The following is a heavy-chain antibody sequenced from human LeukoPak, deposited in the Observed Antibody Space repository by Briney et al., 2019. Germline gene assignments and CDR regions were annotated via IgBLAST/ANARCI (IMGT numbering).Heavy chain of an antibody. J-gene: IGHJ2*01. CDR2: IYHSGNT. CDR3: VGNQETPYYCLQ. CDR1: GVSSSGIY. V-gene: IGHV4-59*01. D-gene: IGHD2/OR15-2a*01. Sequence: PSETLSFTSSVSGVSSSGIYWRWIRQPPGKALEWIGYIYHSGNTKYNPSLKSRVTISIDTSKNQFSLKLSSVIAADTAVYYCVGNQETPYYCLQWRRGTLVSVSS.